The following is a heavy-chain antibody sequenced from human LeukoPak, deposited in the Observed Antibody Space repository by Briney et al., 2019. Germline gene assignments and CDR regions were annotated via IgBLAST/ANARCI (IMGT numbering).Heavy chain of an antibody. CDR2: IIPIFGTA. V-gene: IGHV1-69*01. Sequence: SVKVSCKASGGTFSSDASSGVRQAPGQGLEWMGGIIPIFGTANYAQKFQGRVTITADESTSTAYMELSSLRSEDTAVYYCARDLRNYDSSGEFDPWGQGTLVTVSS. J-gene: IGHJ5*02. D-gene: IGHD3-22*01. CDR1: GGTFSSDA. CDR3: ARDLRNYDSSGEFDP.